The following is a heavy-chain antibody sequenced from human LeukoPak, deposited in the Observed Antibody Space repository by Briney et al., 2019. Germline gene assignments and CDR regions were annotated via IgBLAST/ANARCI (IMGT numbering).Heavy chain of an antibody. V-gene: IGHV3-23*01. D-gene: IGHD4-23*01. CDR2: ISGNGVNT. Sequence: PGGSLRLSCAASGFTFSNYAMSWVRQAPGKGLEWVSAISGNGVNTSYAASVKGRFTISRDNSKNTLYLQVNSLTFEDTAVYYCAKKSPYGGRDYWGQGTLVTVSS. CDR1: GFTFSNYA. CDR3: AKKSPYGGRDY. J-gene: IGHJ4*02.